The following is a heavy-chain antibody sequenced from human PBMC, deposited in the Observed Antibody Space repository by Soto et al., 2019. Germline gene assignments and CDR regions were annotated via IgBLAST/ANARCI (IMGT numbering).Heavy chain of an antibody. Sequence: SETLSLTCTVSGGSISSGGYYWSWVRQHPGKGLEWIGYIYHSGSTYYNPSLKSRLTISVDTSKNQFSLKLTSVTAADTAVYYCARVRRDGYNFDYGMDVWGQGTTVTVSS. J-gene: IGHJ6*02. D-gene: IGHD5-12*01. CDR3: ARVRRDGYNFDYGMDV. CDR1: GGSISSGGYY. CDR2: IYHSGST. V-gene: IGHV4-31*03.